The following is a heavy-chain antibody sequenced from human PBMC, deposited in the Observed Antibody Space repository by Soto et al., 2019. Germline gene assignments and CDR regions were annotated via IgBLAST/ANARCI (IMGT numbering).Heavy chain of an antibody. CDR3: ARDFATHCSGSTCYPYAY. Sequence: PGGSLGLSCAASGFTFNTFWMSWVRQSPGKGLEWVANIKHDGSETYYVDSVKGRFTISRDNAKNSLFLQMNTLRTEDTAVYYCARDFATHCSGSTCYPYAYWGQGALVTVSS. V-gene: IGHV3-7*03. J-gene: IGHJ4*02. D-gene: IGHD2-15*01. CDR2: IKHDGSET. CDR1: GFTFNTFW.